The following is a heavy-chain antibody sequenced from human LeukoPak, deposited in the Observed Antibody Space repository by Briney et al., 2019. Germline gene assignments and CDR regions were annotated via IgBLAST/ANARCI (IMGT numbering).Heavy chain of an antibody. Sequence: SVKVSCKASGGTFSSYAISWVRQAPGQGLEWMGGIIPIFGTANYAQKFQGRVTITADKSTSTAYMELSSLRSEDTAVYYCASPARIAAAGAHFDYWGQGTLVTVSS. CDR2: IIPIFGTA. J-gene: IGHJ4*02. D-gene: IGHD6-13*01. CDR1: GGTFSSYA. V-gene: IGHV1-69*06. CDR3: ASPARIAAAGAHFDY.